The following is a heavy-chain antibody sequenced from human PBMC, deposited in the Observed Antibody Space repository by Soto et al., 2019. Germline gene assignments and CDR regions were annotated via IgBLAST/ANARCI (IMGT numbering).Heavy chain of an antibody. CDR3: ARSPGYSGYDFPYYYYGMDV. CDR1: GFSLSNARMG. V-gene: IGHV2-26*01. Sequence: GSGPTLVNPTETLTLTCAVSGFSLSNARMGVSWIRQPPGKALEWLAHIFSNDEKSYSTSLKSRLTISKDTSKSQVVLTMTNMDPVDTATYYCARSPGYSGYDFPYYYYGMDVWGQGTTVTVSS. J-gene: IGHJ6*02. D-gene: IGHD5-12*01. CDR2: IFSNDEK.